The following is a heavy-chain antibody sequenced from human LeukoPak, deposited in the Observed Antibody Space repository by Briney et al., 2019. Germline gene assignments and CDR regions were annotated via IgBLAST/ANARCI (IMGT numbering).Heavy chain of an antibody. V-gene: IGHV1-2*02. CDR3: AREERYNWNDGDAFDI. D-gene: IGHD1-1*01. Sequence: ASVKVSCKASGYTFTGYYMHWVRQAPGQGLEWMGWINPNGGGTNYAQKFQGRVTMTRDTSISTAYTELSSLRSEDTAVYYCAREERYNWNDGDAFDIWGQGTMVTVSS. J-gene: IGHJ3*02. CDR2: INPNGGGT. CDR1: GYTFTGYY.